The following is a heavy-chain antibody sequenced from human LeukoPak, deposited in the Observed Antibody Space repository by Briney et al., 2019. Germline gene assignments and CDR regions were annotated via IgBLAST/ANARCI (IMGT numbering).Heavy chain of an antibody. D-gene: IGHD3-22*01. CDR3: ARQFRDSSGYYSYYFDY. J-gene: IGHJ4*02. V-gene: IGHV5-51*01. CDR2: IYPGDSDT. CDR1: GYLFTSYW. Sequence: GESLKVSCKGSGYLFTSYWIAWVRQMPGKGLEWMGIIYPGDSDTRYSPSFQGQVTISADKSISTAYLQWSSLKASDTAMYYCARQFRDSSGYYSYYFDYWGQGTLVTVSS.